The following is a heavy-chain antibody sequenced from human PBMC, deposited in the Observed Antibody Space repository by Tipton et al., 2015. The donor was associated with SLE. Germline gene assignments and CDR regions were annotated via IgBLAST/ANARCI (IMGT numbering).Heavy chain of an antibody. CDR1: GFTFSSYS. D-gene: IGHD3-16*01. CDR2: ISSSSGYI. CDR3: AKDWAWALDF. J-gene: IGHJ4*02. V-gene: IGHV3-21*03. Sequence: SLRLSCAASGFTFSSYSMNWVRQAPGKGLEWVSSISSSSGYIYYADSVKGRFTIPRDNAKNSLYLQMNSLRAEDTAVYYCAKDWAWALDFWGQGTLVTVSS.